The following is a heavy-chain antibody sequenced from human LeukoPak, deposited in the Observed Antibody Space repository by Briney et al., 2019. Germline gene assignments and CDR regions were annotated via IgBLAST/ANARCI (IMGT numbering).Heavy chain of an antibody. V-gene: IGHV3-21*01. D-gene: IGHD2-2*01. CDR3: AREGLNCSSTSCSYYYGMDV. Sequence: GGSLRLSCAASGFTFSSYSMNWVRQAPGKGLEWVSSISSSSSYIYYADSVKGRFTISRDNAKNSLYLQMNSLRAEDMAVYYCAREGLNCSSTSCSYYYGMDVWGQGTTVTVSS. CDR2: ISSSSSYI. CDR1: GFTFSSYS. J-gene: IGHJ6*02.